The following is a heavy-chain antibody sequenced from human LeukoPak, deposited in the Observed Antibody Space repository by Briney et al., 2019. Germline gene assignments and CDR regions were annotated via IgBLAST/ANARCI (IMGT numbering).Heavy chain of an antibody. J-gene: IGHJ4*02. V-gene: IGHV3-64*02. D-gene: IGHD3-9*01. CDR3: ARVLLTGYYYDY. Sequence: GGSPRLSCAASGFTFSNYAMHWVRQAPGMGLEYVSAINANGGGTYYADSVKGRFTISRDNSKSTLYLQLGSLRAEDMAVYFCARVLLTGYYYDYWGQGTLVTVSS. CDR1: GFTFSNYA. CDR2: INANGGGT.